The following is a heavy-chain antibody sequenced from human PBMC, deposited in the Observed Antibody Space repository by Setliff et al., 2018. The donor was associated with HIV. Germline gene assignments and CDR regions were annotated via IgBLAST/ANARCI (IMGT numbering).Heavy chain of an antibody. D-gene: IGHD2-15*01. Sequence: GGSLRLSCAASGFMFNIYEMNWVRQAPGKGLEWVSYISSGSVNIFYADSVKGRFTISRDNAKNSLYLQMNSLRAEDTATYYCARGRRDCSSGSCYGPYYMDVWGKGTTVTVSS. CDR3: ARGRRDCSSGSCYGPYYMDV. CDR2: ISSGSVNI. J-gene: IGHJ6*03. CDR1: GFMFNIYE. V-gene: IGHV3-48*03.